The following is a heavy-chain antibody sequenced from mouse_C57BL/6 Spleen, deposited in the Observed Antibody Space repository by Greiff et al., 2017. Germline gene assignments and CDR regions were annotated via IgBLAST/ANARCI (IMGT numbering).Heavy chain of an antibody. CDR3: EREGTTVVATRGYYAMDY. D-gene: IGHD1-1*01. CDR1: GYTFTSYW. J-gene: IGHJ4*01. CDR2: IHPNSGST. Sequence: QVQLKQPGAELVKPGASVKLSCKASGYTFTSYWMHWVKQRPGQGLEWIGMIHPNSGSTNYNEKFKSKATLTVDKSSSTAYMQLSSLTSEDSAVYYCEREGTTVVATRGYYAMDYWGQGTSVTVSS. V-gene: IGHV1-64*01.